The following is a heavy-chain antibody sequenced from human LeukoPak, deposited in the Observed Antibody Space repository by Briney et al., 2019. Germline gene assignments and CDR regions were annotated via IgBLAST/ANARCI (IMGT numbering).Heavy chain of an antibody. Sequence: ASVKVSCKASGYTFTSYDINWVRQATGRGLEWMGWMNPNSGNTGYAQKFQGRVTMTRNTSISTAYMELSSLRAEDTAVYYCAKEYSGSYYFDYWGQGTLVTVSS. CDR3: AKEYSGSYYFDY. CDR1: GYTFTSYD. CDR2: MNPNSGNT. J-gene: IGHJ4*02. V-gene: IGHV1-8*01. D-gene: IGHD1-26*01.